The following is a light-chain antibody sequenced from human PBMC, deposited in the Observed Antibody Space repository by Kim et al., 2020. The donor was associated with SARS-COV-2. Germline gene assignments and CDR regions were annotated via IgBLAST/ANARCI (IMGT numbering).Light chain of an antibody. Sequence: VALGQTARITCGGNNIGNEHVHWYQQKPGQAPMLVIYRDSNRPSGIPERFSGSNSQNTATLTISRAQAGDEADYYCQVWDSSTAWVFGGGTKLTVL. CDR3: QVWDSSTAWV. CDR2: RDS. CDR1: NIGNEH. V-gene: IGLV3-9*01. J-gene: IGLJ2*01.